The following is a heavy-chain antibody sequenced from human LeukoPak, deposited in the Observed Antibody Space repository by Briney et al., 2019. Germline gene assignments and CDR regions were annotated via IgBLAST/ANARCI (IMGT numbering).Heavy chain of an antibody. V-gene: IGHV4-61*02. Sequence: SETLSLTCTVSGGSISSGSYYWSWIRQPAGKGLEWIGRIYTSGSTNYNPSLKSRVTISVDTSKNQFSLKLSSVTAADTAVYYCATSLWFGELLSDYWGQGTLVTVSS. CDR3: ATSLWFGELLSDY. CDR2: IYTSGST. CDR1: GGSISSGSYY. D-gene: IGHD3-10*01. J-gene: IGHJ4*02.